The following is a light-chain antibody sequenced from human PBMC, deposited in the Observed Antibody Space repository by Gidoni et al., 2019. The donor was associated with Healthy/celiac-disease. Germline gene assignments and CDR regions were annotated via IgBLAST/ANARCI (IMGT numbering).Light chain of an antibody. CDR2: AAS. J-gene: IGKJ2*01. Sequence: IQMTQSPSSLSASVGDRVTITCRASQSISSYLNWYQQKPGKAPKLLIYAASSLQSGVPSRFSGSGSGTDFTLTISSLQPEDFATYYWQQSYSTPPTFGQGTKLEIK. V-gene: IGKV1-39*01. CDR1: QSISSY. CDR3: QQSYSTPPT.